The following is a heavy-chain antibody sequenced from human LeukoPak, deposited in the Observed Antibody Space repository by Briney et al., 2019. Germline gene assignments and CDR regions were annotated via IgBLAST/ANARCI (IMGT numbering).Heavy chain of an antibody. J-gene: IGHJ4*02. Sequence: PGGSLRLSSAASGFNFNNAWMTWVRQAPGKGLAWVGRIRPKTEGGATDYGAPVKDRFTISRDESKATLFLQMDSLKPEDTAVYFCTTFGYALDSWGQGTLVTVSS. V-gene: IGHV3-15*01. CDR1: GFNFNNAW. CDR2: IRPKTEGGAT. D-gene: IGHD2-2*01. CDR3: TTFGYALDS.